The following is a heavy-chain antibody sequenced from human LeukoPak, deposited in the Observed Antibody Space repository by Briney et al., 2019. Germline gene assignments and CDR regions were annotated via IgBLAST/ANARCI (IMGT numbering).Heavy chain of an antibody. CDR2: IRQDGSEK. V-gene: IGHV3-7*04. J-gene: IGHJ4*02. CDR1: GFTFSRFW. CDR3: TRDGTYTDYDPDFDI. Sequence: GGTLRLSCAASGFTFSRFWMSWGRQAPGKGQEWVANIRQDGSEKYYVDTVKGRFTISRDNAKNSLYLQMNSLRAEDTAVFYCTRDGTYTDYDPDFDIWGQGTLVTVSS. D-gene: IGHD5-12*01.